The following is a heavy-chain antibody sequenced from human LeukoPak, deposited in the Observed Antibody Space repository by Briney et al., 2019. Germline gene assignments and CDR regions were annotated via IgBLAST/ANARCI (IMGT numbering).Heavy chain of an antibody. Sequence: GGSLRLSCAASGFTFSSYAMSWVRQAPGKGLQWVSAISGSGGSTYYADSVKGRFTISRDNSKNTLCLQMNSLRAEDTAVYYCAKLGAVAGTRGDYWGQGTLVTVSS. CDR3: AKLGAVAGTRGDY. CDR1: GFTFSSYA. J-gene: IGHJ4*02. V-gene: IGHV3-23*01. D-gene: IGHD6-19*01. CDR2: ISGSGGST.